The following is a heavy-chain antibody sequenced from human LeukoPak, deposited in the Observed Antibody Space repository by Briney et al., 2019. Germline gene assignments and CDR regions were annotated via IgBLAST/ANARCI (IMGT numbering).Heavy chain of an antibody. CDR3: ARDHSSGYMLYFDY. J-gene: IGHJ4*02. CDR1: GFTFTRYG. CDR2: ISSSGSTI. D-gene: IGHD3-22*01. V-gene: IGHV3-48*03. Sequence: GGSLRLSCVSSGFTFTRYGMHWVRQAPGKGLEWVSYISSSGSTIYYADSVKGRFTISRDNAKNSLYLQMNSLRAEDTAVYYCARDHSSGYMLYFDYWGQGTLVTVSS.